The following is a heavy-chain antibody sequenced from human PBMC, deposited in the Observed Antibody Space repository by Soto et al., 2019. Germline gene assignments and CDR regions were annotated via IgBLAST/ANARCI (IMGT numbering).Heavy chain of an antibody. Sequence: PGGSLRLSCAASGFTFSSYSMTWVRQAPGKGLEWVANIKQDGSDKYYVDSVKGRFTISRDNSKNTLFLQMNSLRADDTAVYYCAKDQASGQGSFDSWGQGTLVTVSS. J-gene: IGHJ4*02. CDR3: AKDQASGQGSFDS. CDR2: IKQDGSDK. V-gene: IGHV3-7*04. CDR1: GFTFSSYS.